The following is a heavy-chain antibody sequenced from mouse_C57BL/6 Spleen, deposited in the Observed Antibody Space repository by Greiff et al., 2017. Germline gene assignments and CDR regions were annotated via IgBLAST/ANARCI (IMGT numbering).Heavy chain of an antibody. D-gene: IGHD2-5*01. CDR2: IYPRSGNT. J-gene: IGHJ2*01. CDR1: GYTFTSYG. CDR3: AGDSNSNYFDY. Sequence: QVQLQQSGAELARPGASVKLSCKASGYTFTSYGISWVKQRTGQGLEWIGEIYPRSGNTYYNEKFKGKATLTADKSSSTAHMELRSLTSEDSAVYFCAGDSNSNYFDYWGQGTTLTVSS. V-gene: IGHV1-81*01.